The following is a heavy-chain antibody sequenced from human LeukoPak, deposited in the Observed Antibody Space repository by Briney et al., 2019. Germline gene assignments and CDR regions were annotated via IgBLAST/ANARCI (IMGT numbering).Heavy chain of an antibody. CDR2: IYYSGST. D-gene: IGHD5-18*01. V-gene: IGHV4-59*08. CDR1: GGSISSYY. Sequence: SETLSLTCTVSGGSISSYYWSWIRQPPGKGLEWIGYIYYSGSTNYNPSLKCRVTISVDTSKNQFFLKLSSVTAADTAVYYCARHGDVDTAMDFDYWGQGTLVTVSS. CDR3: ARHGDVDTAMDFDY. J-gene: IGHJ4*02.